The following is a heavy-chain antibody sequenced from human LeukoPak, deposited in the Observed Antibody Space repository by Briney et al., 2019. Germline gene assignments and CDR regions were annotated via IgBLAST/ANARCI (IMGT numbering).Heavy chain of an antibody. CDR1: GFTVSSNY. D-gene: IGHD3-9*01. V-gene: IGHV3-66*01. CDR2: IYSGGST. J-gene: IGHJ4*02. CDR3: ARAPRYFDWLPNY. Sequence: PGGSLRLSCAASGFTVSSNYMSWVRQAPGKGLEWVSVIYSGGSTYYADSVKGRFTISRDNSKNTLYLQMNSLRAEDTAVYYCARAPRYFDWLPNYWGQGTLVTVSS.